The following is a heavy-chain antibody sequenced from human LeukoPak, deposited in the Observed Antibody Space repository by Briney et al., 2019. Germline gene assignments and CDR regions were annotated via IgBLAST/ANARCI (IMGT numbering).Heavy chain of an antibody. CDR2: MNPNSGGT. V-gene: IGHV1-2*02. Sequence: ASVTLSCKASGYTFTGYYMHWVRHAPGQGLEWMGWMNPNSGGTNYAQKFQVRVTMTRDTSISTAYMELSRLRSDDTAEYYCARHSPGGTMIVVSIRFDPWRQGTLVTVSS. CDR3: ARHSPGGTMIVVSIRFDP. J-gene: IGHJ5*02. D-gene: IGHD3-22*01. CDR1: GYTFTGYY.